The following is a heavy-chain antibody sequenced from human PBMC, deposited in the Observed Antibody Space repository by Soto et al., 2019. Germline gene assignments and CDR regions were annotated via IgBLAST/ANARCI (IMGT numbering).Heavy chain of an antibody. CDR1: GGSFSGYY. Sequence: SETLSLTCAVYGGSFSGYYWSWIRQPPGKGLEWIGEINHSGSTNYNPSLKSRVTISVDTSKNQFSLRLSSVTAADTAVYYCARGRGGTIPFDYWGQGTLVTVSS. CDR3: ARGRGGTIPFDY. D-gene: IGHD1-7*01. V-gene: IGHV4-34*01. CDR2: INHSGST. J-gene: IGHJ4*02.